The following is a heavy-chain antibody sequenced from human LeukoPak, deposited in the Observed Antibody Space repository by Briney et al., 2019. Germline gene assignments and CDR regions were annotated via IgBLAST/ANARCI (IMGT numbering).Heavy chain of an antibody. CDR2: ISGSGGST. J-gene: IGHJ4*02. V-gene: IGHV3-23*01. D-gene: IGHD1-26*01. CDR1: GFTFSSYA. Sequence: GGSLRLSCAASGFTFSSYAMSWVRQAPGKGLEWVSAISGSGGSTYYADSVKGRFTISRDSSKNTLYLQMNSLRPADTAVYYCARTRGSWENYFDYWGQGALVTVSS. CDR3: ARTRGSWENYFDY.